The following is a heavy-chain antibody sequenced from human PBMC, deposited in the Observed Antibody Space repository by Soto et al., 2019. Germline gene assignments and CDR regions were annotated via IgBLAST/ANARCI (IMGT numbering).Heavy chain of an antibody. V-gene: IGHV3-33*01. CDR2: IWYDGSNK. J-gene: IGHJ6*02. Sequence: GGSLRLSCAASGFTFSSYGMHWVRQAPGKGLEWVAVIWYDGSNKYYADSVKGRFTISRDNSKNTLYLQMNSLRAEDTAVYYCARDQSPSYYYDSSGSPPYYYYGMDVWGQGTTVTVSS. D-gene: IGHD3-22*01. CDR1: GFTFSSYG. CDR3: ARDQSPSYYYDSSGSPPYYYYGMDV.